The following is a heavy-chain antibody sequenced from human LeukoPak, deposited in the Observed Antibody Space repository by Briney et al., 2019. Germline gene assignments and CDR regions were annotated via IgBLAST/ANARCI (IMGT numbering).Heavy chain of an antibody. J-gene: IGHJ6*03. CDR3: ARAYSSSWYYYYYYMDV. Sequence: SETLSLTCTVSGGFISSTSYYWGWIRQPPGKGLEWIGCIYYCGSTYYNPSLKSRVTISVDTSKNQFSLKLSSVTAADTAVYYCARAYSSSWYYYYYYMDVWGKGTTVTVSS. CDR2: IYYCGST. V-gene: IGHV4-39*07. D-gene: IGHD6-13*01. CDR1: GGFISSTSYY.